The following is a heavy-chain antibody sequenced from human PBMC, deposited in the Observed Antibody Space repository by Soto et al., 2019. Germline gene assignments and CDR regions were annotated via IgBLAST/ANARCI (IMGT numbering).Heavy chain of an antibody. CDR3: ARDVGYGYLGLDV. J-gene: IGHJ6*02. D-gene: IGHD5-18*01. CDR2: IWHDGSNK. CDR1: GLTFSSYG. Sequence: QVQLVESGGGVVQPGRSLRLSCAASGLTFSSYGMHWVRQAPGKGLEWVAVIWHDGSNKYYTDSVRGRFTISRDNSKNTLYLQMNSLRAEDTAVYYCARDVGYGYLGLDVWGQGTTVPVSS. V-gene: IGHV3-33*01.